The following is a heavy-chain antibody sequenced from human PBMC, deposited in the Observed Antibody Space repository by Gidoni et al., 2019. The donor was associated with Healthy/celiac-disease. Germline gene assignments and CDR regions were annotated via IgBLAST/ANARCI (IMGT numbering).Heavy chain of an antibody. Sequence: QVQLVESGGGLVKPGGSLRLYCAASGFTFRDYYMSLIRHAPGKGLEWVSYISSSSSYTNYADSVKGRFTISRDNAKNALYLQMNSLRAEDTAVYYCARGDVDTAMPSWHYWGQGTLVTVSS. CDR2: ISSSSSYT. CDR1: GFTFRDYY. D-gene: IGHD5-18*01. CDR3: ARGDVDTAMPSWHY. J-gene: IGHJ4*02. V-gene: IGHV3-11*06.